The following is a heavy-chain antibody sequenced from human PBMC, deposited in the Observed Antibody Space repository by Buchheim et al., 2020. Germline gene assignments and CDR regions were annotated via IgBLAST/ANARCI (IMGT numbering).Heavy chain of an antibody. D-gene: IGHD5-24*01. CDR1: GGSFSGYY. J-gene: IGHJ4*02. CDR2: INHSGST. V-gene: IGHV4-34*01. Sequence: QVQLQQWGAGLLKPSETLSLTCAVYGGSFSGYYWSWIRQPPGKGLEWIGEINHSGSTNSNPSLKSRVTISVDTSKNQFSLKLSSVTAADTAVYYCARDQRSRLEMATFLFDYWGQGTL. CDR3: ARDQRSRLEMATFLFDY.